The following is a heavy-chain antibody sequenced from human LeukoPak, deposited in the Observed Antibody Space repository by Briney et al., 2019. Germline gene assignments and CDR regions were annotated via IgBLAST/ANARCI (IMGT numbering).Heavy chain of an antibody. CDR3: ARGLMIRGVADY. V-gene: IGHV3-23*01. CDR1: GFTFSSYA. Sequence: GGSLRLSCAASGFTFSSYAMSWVRQAPGKGLQWVSTISGSGASTYYADSVKGRFTISRDSSKNTLYLQMNSLRAEDTAVYYCARGLMIRGVADYWGQGTLVTVSS. J-gene: IGHJ4*02. D-gene: IGHD3-10*01. CDR2: ISGSGAST.